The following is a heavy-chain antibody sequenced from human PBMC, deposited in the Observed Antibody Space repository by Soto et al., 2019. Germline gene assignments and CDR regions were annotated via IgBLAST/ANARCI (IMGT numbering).Heavy chain of an antibody. CDR3: AREVAADVNFREDVFDI. J-gene: IGHJ3*02. D-gene: IGHD6-13*01. CDR2: IIPIFTTT. Sequence: QVHLVQSGAEVKKPGSSVKVSCKASGGTFSNHAINWVRQAPGQGLEWMGRIIPIFTTTNYAQKFQGRVTITADESTITAYMELSRLKHDDTAVYYCAREVAADVNFREDVFDIWGQGTLVTVSS. V-gene: IGHV1-69*12. CDR1: GGTFSNHA.